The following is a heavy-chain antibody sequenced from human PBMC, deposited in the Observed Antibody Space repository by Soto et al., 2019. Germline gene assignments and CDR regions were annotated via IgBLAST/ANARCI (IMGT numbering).Heavy chain of an antibody. J-gene: IGHJ6*02. V-gene: IGHV3-7*05. D-gene: IGHD3-10*01. Sequence: GGSLRLSCAASGFTFSSYWMSWVRQAPGKGLERVDNIKQDGSEKYYVDSVKGRFTISRDNAKNSLYLQMNSLRAEDTAVYYCARAVPPLYGSGSFPYYYGMDVWGQGTTVTVSS. CDR1: GFTFSSYW. CDR2: IKQDGSEK. CDR3: ARAVPPLYGSGSFPYYYGMDV.